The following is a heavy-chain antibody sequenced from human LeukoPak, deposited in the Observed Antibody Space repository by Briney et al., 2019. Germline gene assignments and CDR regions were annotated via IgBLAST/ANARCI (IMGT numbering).Heavy chain of an antibody. V-gene: IGHV4-4*07. CDR3: AREIGSGYSYVSAY. CDR1: GSSISSYY. D-gene: IGHD5-18*01. Sequence: PSETLSLTCTVSGSSISSYYWSWIRQPAGKGLEWIGRIYTSGSTKYNPSLKSRVTMSVDTSKNQFSLKLSSVTAADTAVYYCAREIGSGYSYVSAYWGQGTLVTVSS. J-gene: IGHJ4*02. CDR2: IYTSGST.